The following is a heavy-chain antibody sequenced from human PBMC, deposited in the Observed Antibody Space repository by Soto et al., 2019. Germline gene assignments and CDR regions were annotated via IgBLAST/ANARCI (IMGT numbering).Heavy chain of an antibody. Sequence: QVQLVQSGAEVKKPGSSVKVSCKASGGTFSSYAISWVRQAPGQGLEWMGGIIPIFGTANYAQKFQGRVTITADGSTSTAYRERSSLRSEDTAVYYWATLTGFGTVVTQPEYFQHWGQGTLVTVSS. CDR1: GGTFSSYA. CDR2: IIPIFGTA. V-gene: IGHV1-69*12. CDR3: ATLTGFGTVVTQPEYFQH. J-gene: IGHJ1*01. D-gene: IGHD2-15*01.